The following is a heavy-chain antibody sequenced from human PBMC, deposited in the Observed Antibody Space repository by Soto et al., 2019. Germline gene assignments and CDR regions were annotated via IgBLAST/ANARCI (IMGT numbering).Heavy chain of an antibody. V-gene: IGHV4-39*01. J-gene: IGHJ4*02. CDR1: GGSISSSSYY. CDR3: ARHIPRGLAAAGNFDY. CDR2: IYYSGST. D-gene: IGHD6-13*01. Sequence: SETLSLTCTVSGGSISSSSYYWGWIRQPPGKGLEWIGSIYYSGSTYYNPSLKSRVTISVDTSKNQFSLKLSSVTAADTAVYYCARHIPRGLAAAGNFDYWGQGTLVTVSS.